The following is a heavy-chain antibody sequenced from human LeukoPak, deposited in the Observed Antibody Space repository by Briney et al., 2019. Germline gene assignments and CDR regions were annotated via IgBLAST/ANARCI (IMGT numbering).Heavy chain of an antibody. Sequence: SETLSLTCAVYGGSFSGYYWSWIRQPPGKGLEWIGEINHSGSTNYNPSLKSRVTISVDTSKNQFSLKLSSVTAADTAVYYCARGPGYSGYDWNMDVWGKGTTVTVSS. D-gene: IGHD5-12*01. V-gene: IGHV4-34*01. CDR3: ARGPGYSGYDWNMDV. CDR2: INHSGST. J-gene: IGHJ6*03. CDR1: GGSFSGYY.